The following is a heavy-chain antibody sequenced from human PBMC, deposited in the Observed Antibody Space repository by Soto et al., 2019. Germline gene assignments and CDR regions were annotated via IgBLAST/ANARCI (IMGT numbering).Heavy chain of an antibody. CDR3: ARPPLPGIVVPGGYYYYGMDV. CDR2: IFPDDSET. D-gene: IGHD6-19*01. CDR1: GYSFTSYW. V-gene: IGHV5-51*01. J-gene: IGHJ6*02. Sequence: PGESLKISCKTSGYSFTSYWIGWVRQMPGKGLEWMGMIFPDDSETKYSPSFQGHVTISADKSISTAYLQWSSLKASDTAMYYCARPPLPGIVVPGGYYYYGMDVWGQGTTVTVSS.